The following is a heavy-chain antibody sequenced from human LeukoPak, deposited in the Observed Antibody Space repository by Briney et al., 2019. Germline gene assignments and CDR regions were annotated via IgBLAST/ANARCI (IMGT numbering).Heavy chain of an antibody. V-gene: IGHV4-59*01. D-gene: IGHD3-22*01. Sequence: SETLSLTCTVSGASINSYYWSWIRQPPGKGLEWIGYIYNSDSGSTNYNPSLKSRVTISVDTSKNQFSLRLSSVTAADTAVYYCARDAAGYYDSNGYYYFDSWGQGTLVTVAS. CDR3: ARDAAGYYDSNGYYYFDS. CDR2: IYNSDSGST. CDR1: GASINSYY. J-gene: IGHJ4*02.